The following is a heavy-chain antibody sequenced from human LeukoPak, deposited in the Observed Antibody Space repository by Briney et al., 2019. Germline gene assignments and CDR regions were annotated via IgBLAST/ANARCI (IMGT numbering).Heavy chain of an antibody. V-gene: IGHV4-4*07. D-gene: IGHD3-10*01. Sequence: SETLSLTCTVSGGSIGGSISGTYWSWVRQPAGKGLEWIGRIHSSGSTKYNPSLKSRVTMSVDTSKNQLFLRLTSVAAADTALYYCARGSQNYYNPFDNWGQGTLVTVSS. CDR2: IHSSGST. CDR3: ARGSQNYYNPFDN. J-gene: IGHJ4*02. CDR1: GGSIGGSISGTY.